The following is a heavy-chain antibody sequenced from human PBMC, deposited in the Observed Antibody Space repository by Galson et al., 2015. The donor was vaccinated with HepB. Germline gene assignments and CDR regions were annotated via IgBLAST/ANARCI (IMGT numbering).Heavy chain of an antibody. CDR2: INDDGSST. J-gene: IGHJ3*01. CDR3: ASREQLIHLGSLDV. D-gene: IGHD1-26*01. CDR1: GFTFSSYW. Sequence: SLRLSCAASGFTFSSYWMHWVRQVPGKGLVWVSRINDDGSSTKYADSVRGRFTISRDNAKNTLYLQMNSLRAEDTAVYYCASREQLIHLGSLDVWGQGTMVTVSS. V-gene: IGHV3-74*01.